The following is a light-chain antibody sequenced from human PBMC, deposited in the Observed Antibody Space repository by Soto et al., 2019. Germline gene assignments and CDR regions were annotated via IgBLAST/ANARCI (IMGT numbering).Light chain of an antibody. V-gene: IGKV3-20*01. CDR1: QSVSSN. CDR2: GAS. Sequence: EIVMTQSPATLSVSPGERATLSCRASQSVSSNLAWYQQKPGQAPRLLIYGASNRATGIPDRFSGSGSGTDFTLTISRLEPEDFAVYFCQQYGYSPGLACGGGTKVDIK. J-gene: IGKJ4*01. CDR3: QQYGYSPGLA.